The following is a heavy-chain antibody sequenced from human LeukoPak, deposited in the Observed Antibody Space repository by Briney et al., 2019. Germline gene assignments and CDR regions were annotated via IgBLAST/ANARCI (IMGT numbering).Heavy chain of an antibody. V-gene: IGHV4-61*02. CDR3: ARDQAGYYFDY. Sequence: NPSETLSLTCTVSGGSISSGSYYWSWIRQPAGKGLEWNGRIYTSGSTNYNPSLKSRVTISVDTSKNQFSLKLSSVTAADTAVYYCARDQAGYYFDYWGQGTLVTVSS. J-gene: IGHJ4*02. CDR2: IYTSGST. CDR1: GGSISSGSYY. D-gene: IGHD6-19*01.